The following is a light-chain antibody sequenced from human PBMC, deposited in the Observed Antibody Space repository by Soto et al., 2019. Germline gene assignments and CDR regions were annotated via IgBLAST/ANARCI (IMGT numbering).Light chain of an antibody. Sequence: VLTQSPATLSLSPGERATLSCRTRQSVSTYVTWYQQKPGQAPRLLIYEASNSATGIPARFSGSGSGTDFTLTISSLEPEDFAVYYCHQRYNWPPITFGQGTRLEIK. J-gene: IGKJ5*01. CDR2: EAS. CDR1: QSVSTY. CDR3: HQRYNWPPIT. V-gene: IGKV3-11*01.